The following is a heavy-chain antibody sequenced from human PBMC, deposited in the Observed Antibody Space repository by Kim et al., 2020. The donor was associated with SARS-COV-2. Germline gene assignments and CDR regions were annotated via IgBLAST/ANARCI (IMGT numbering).Heavy chain of an antibody. CDR3: AREGRYYYYGMDV. CDR1: GFTVSSNY. J-gene: IGHJ6*02. CDR2: IYSGGST. V-gene: IGHV3-53*01. Sequence: GGSLRLSCAASGFTVSSNYMSWVRQAPGKGLEWVSVIYSGGSTYYADSVKGRFTISRDNSKNTLYLQMNSLRAEDTAVYYCAREGRYYYYGMDVWGQGTTVTVSS.